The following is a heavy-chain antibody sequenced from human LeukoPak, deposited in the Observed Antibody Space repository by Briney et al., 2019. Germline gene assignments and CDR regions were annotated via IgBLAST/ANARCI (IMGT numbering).Heavy chain of an antibody. CDR3: ARGRSG. V-gene: IGHV4-34*01. CDR2: INHSGST. D-gene: IGHD6-25*01. J-gene: IGHJ4*02. Sequence: SETLSLTCAVYGGSFSGYYWSWIRQPPGKGLEWTGEINHSGSTNYNPSLKSRVTISVDTSKNQFSLKLSSVTAADTAVYYCARGRSGWGQGTLVTVSS. CDR1: GGSFSGYY.